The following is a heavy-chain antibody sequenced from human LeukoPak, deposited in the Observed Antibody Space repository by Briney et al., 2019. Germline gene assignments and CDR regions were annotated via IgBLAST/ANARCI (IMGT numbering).Heavy chain of an antibody. CDR3: AREFGSYGDYYYYGMDV. D-gene: IGHD4-17*01. V-gene: IGHV4-39*07. J-gene: IGHJ6*02. Sequence: PSETLSLTCTVSGGSISSYYWGWIRQPPGKGLEWIGSIYYSGSTYYNPSLKSRVTISVDTSKNQFSLKLSSVTAADTAVYYYAREFGSYGDYYYYGMDVWGQGTTVTVSS. CDR2: IYYSGST. CDR1: GGSISSYY.